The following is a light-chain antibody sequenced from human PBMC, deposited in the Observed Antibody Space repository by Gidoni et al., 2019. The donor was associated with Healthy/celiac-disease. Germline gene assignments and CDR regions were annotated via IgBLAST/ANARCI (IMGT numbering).Light chain of an antibody. CDR2: DNN. J-gene: IGLJ2*01. CDR1: SSNIGNNN. V-gene: IGLV1-51*01. Sequence: QYVLKQSSSMYAAPGQKVTISCYGSSSNIGNNNVSWYQQLPGTAPKLLIYDNNKLPSGIPDRFSGSKSGASATLGITGLQTGDEADYYCGTWDSSLSAMVFGGGTKLTV. CDR3: GTWDSSLSAMV.